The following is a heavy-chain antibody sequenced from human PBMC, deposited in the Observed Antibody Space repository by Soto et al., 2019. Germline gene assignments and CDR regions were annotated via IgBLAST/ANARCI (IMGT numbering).Heavy chain of an antibody. J-gene: IGHJ4*02. V-gene: IGHV3-21*06. D-gene: IGHD1-7*01. CDR1: GFTFSTYE. Sequence: GGSLRLSCTASGFTFSTYEMNWVRQAPGKGLEWVSSISSTTNYIYYADSMKGRFTISRDNAKNSLYLDMNSLRAEDTAVYYCARESEELTSNFDYWGQGTLVTVSS. CDR3: ARESEELTSNFDY. CDR2: ISSTTNYI.